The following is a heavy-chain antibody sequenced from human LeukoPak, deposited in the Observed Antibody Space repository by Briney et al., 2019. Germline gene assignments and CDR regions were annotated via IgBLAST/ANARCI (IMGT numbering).Heavy chain of an antibody. CDR2: IRNGGRT. CDR1: GFTFSNYA. V-gene: IGHV3-23*01. CDR3: ASDLIGRYTFDY. Sequence: GGSLRLSCAASGFTFSNYAMSWVRQAPGKGLEWVSSIRNGGRTYYADSVKGRFTISRDNSKNTMDLQLNSQIAEATASEYCASDLIGRYTFDYCGQGTLVIVSS. J-gene: IGHJ4*02. D-gene: IGHD3-10*01.